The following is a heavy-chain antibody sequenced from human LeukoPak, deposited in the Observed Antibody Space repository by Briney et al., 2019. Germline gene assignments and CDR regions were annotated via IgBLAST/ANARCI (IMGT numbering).Heavy chain of an antibody. Sequence: GGSLRLSCAASGFTFSSYAMNWVRQAPGKGLEWVSGISGSGSSTYYADSAKGRFTISRDNSKSTLYLQMNSLRAEDTAVYYCAKDRHAPGRYCSTIICFPFDPWGQGTLVTVSS. CDR3: AKDRHAPGRYCSTIICFPFDP. CDR2: ISGSGSST. CDR1: GFTFSSYA. J-gene: IGHJ5*02. V-gene: IGHV3-23*01. D-gene: IGHD2-2*01.